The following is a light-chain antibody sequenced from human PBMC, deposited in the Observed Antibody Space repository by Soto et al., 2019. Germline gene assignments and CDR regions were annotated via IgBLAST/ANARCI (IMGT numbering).Light chain of an antibody. J-gene: IGKJ4*01. CDR1: QSVSSY. V-gene: IGKV3-11*01. Sequence: EIVLTQSPATLSLSPGERATLSCRASQSVSSYLAWYQQKPGQAPRLLIYDASNRATGIPARFSGSGSGTDFTLPISRLEPEDFAVYSCQQRSNWPLTFGGGTKVEIK. CDR3: QQRSNWPLT. CDR2: DAS.